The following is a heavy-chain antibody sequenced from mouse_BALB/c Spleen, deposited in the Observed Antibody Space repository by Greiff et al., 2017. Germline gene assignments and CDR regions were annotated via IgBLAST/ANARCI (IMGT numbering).Heavy chain of an antibody. J-gene: IGHJ3*01. CDR1: GFTFSSYG. V-gene: IGHV5-6*01. D-gene: IGHD2-4*01. Sequence: EVQLVESGGDLVKPGGSLKLSCAASGFTFSSYGLSWVRLTPDKRLEWVATVSSCGSYTYYPDSVQGRFTISRDNAKNTLYLQMSSLKSDDTAMYYCARQYDYGEGFAYWGQGTMVTVSA. CDR3: ARQYDYGEGFAY. CDR2: VSSCGSYT.